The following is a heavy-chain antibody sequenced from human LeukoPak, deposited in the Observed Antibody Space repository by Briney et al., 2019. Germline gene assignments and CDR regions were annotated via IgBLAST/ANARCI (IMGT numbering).Heavy chain of an antibody. Sequence: GASVTVSCKASGYTFTGYYMHWVRQAPGQGLEWMGWINPNSGGTNYAQKFQGRVTMTRDTSISTAYMELSRLRSDDTAVYYCARGLPGLRSRDYFDYWGQGTLVTVSS. D-gene: IGHD5-12*01. CDR3: ARGLPGLRSRDYFDY. CDR2: INPNSGGT. V-gene: IGHV1-2*02. CDR1: GYTFTGYY. J-gene: IGHJ4*02.